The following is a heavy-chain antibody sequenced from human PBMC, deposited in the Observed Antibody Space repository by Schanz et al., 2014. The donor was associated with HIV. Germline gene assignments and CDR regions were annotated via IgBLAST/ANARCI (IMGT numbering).Heavy chain of an antibody. CDR2: TWYDGSNK. CDR3: ARDAASHSYGSTMDV. J-gene: IGHJ6*02. D-gene: IGHD5-18*01. Sequence: QVQLVQSGGGVVQPGRSLRLSCAGSGFTFSNYGMHWVRQAPGKGLEWVAVTWYDGSNKYYTDSVKGRFTISRDSSKNTLYLQMNSLRAEDTAVYYCARDAASHSYGSTMDVWGQGTTVTVSS. CDR1: GFTFSNYG. V-gene: IGHV3-33*08.